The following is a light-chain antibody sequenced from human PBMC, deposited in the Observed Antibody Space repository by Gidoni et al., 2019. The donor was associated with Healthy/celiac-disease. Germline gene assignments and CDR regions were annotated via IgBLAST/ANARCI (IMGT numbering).Light chain of an antibody. CDR3: QQRSNWPT. J-gene: IGKJ3*01. V-gene: IGKV3-11*01. Sequence: VLTQSPATLSLSPGERATLSCRASQSVSSYLAWYQQKPGQAPRLLIYDASNRATGIPARFSGSGSGTDFTLTISSLEPEDFAVYYCQQRSNWPTFGPGTKVDIK. CDR2: DAS. CDR1: QSVSSY.